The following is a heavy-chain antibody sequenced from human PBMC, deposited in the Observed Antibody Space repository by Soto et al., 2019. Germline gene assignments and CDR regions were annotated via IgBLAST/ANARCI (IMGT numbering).Heavy chain of an antibody. V-gene: IGHV1-18*04. CDR3: ARDLEAVAGTRLAFDI. CDR2: ISAYNGNT. CDR1: GYTFTSYG. Sequence: ASVKVSCKASGYTFTSYGISWVRQAPGQGLEWMGWISAYNGNTNYAQKLQGRVTMTTDTSTSTADMELRSLRSVDTAVYYCARDLEAVAGTRLAFDIWGQGTMVTVSS. D-gene: IGHD6-19*01. J-gene: IGHJ3*02.